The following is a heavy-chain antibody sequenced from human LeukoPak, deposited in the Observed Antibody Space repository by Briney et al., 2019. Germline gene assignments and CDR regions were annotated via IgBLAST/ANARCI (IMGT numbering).Heavy chain of an antibody. V-gene: IGHV1-2*02. CDR2: INPNSGDT. J-gene: IGHJ4*02. CDR1: GYTSTGYF. CDR3: ARDYCSTTSCFDF. Sequence: GASVKVSCKASGYTSTGYFMHWVRQAPGQGLEWMGWINPNSGDTKYAQRFQGRVTMTRDTSISTAYMELSRLRSDGTVFYYCARDYCSTTSCFDFWGQGTLVTVSS. D-gene: IGHD2-2*01.